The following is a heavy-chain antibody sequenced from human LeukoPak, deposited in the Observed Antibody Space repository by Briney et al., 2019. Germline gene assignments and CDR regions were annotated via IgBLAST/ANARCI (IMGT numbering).Heavy chain of an antibody. CDR2: IYHSGST. V-gene: IGHV4-59*12. J-gene: IGHJ5*02. D-gene: IGHD2-2*01. CDR1: GGSISSYY. Sequence: SETLSLTCTVSGGSISSYYWSWIRQHPGKGLEWIGYIYHSGSTNYNPSLKSRVTISVDTSKNQFSLKLNSVTAADTAVYYCARDGRYCSTTSCQGWFDPWGQGTLVTVSS. CDR3: ARDGRYCSTTSCQGWFDP.